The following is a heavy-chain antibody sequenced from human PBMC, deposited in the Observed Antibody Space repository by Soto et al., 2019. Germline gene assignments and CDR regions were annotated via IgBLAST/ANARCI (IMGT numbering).Heavy chain of an antibody. CDR1: GFTFSTSW. CDR3: ARDRGWYALDY. Sequence: EVQLVESGGGLVQPGGSLRLSCAASGFTFSTSWMSWVRQAPGKGLEWVANLKEDGSAKYYVDSVKGRFTISRDNAKNSLYLQMNSLRAEDTAVYSCARDRGWYALDYWGQGTMVPVSS. J-gene: IGHJ4*02. CDR2: LKEDGSAK. D-gene: IGHD6-19*01. V-gene: IGHV3-7*01.